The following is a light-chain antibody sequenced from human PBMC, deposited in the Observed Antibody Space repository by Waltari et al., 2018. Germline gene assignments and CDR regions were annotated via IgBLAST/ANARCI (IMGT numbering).Light chain of an antibody. J-gene: IGKJ1*01. Sequence: DIVMTQSPDSLAVPLGERATINCKSSKTILFNSNNKNYLAWYQQKAGQPPKLLVYWASTRESGVPDRFSGSGSGTDFTLTISSLQAEDVAVYYCQQYYTVSRTFGQGTRVEIK. V-gene: IGKV4-1*01. CDR3: QQYYTVSRT. CDR1: KTILFNSNNKNY. CDR2: WAS.